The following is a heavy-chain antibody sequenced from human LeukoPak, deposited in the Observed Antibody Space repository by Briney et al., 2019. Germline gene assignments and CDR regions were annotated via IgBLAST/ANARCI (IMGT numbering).Heavy chain of an antibody. CDR3: STRILTERNDY. V-gene: IGHV3-15*07. CDR2: IKSKTDGASI. CDR1: GLIFKDAW. J-gene: IGHJ4*02. D-gene: IGHD2-15*01. Sequence: PGGSLRLSCAASGLIFKDAWMTWVRQAPGRGLEWVGRIKSKTDGASIDYAAPVKGRFTISRDDSKDTLYLQMDGLKAGDTAVYYCSTRILTERNDYWGQGTLVTVSS.